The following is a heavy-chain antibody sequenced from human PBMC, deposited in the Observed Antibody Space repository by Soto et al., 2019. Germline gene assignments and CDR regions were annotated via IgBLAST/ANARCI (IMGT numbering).Heavy chain of an antibody. Sequence: PSETLSLTCTVSGGSVSSGSDYWSWIRQHPGKGLEWIGYIYYSGSTYYNPSLKSRVTISVDTSKNQFSLKLSSVTAADTAVYYCAQSSGSYFPDYWGQGTLVTVSS. J-gene: IGHJ4*02. CDR2: IYYSGST. D-gene: IGHD3-10*01. V-gene: IGHV4-31*03. CDR1: GGSVSSGSDY. CDR3: AQSSGSYFPDY.